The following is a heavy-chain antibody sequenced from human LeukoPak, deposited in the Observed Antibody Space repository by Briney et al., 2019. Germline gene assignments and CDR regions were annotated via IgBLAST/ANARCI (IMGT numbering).Heavy chain of an antibody. J-gene: IGHJ4*02. Sequence: GGSLRLSCAASGFTFNSYWMSWVRQAPGKGLEWVANVQQEGSEKYYLDSVKGRFTISRDNAKNSVYLQMNRLRAEDTAVYYCARATAPITMVRGDDFDYWGQGTLVTVSS. CDR3: ARATAPITMVRGDDFDY. CDR1: GFTFNSYW. D-gene: IGHD3-10*01. CDR2: VQQEGSEK. V-gene: IGHV3-7*01.